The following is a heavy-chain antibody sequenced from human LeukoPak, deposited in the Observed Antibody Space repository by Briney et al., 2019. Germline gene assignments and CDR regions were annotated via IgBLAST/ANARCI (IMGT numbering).Heavy chain of an antibody. CDR3: ARGVDTAMDNWFDP. V-gene: IGHV1-8*01. D-gene: IGHD5-18*01. CDR1: GYTFTSYD. Sequence: ASVKVSCKASGYTFTSYDINWVRQATGQGLEWMGWMNPNSGNTGYAQKFQGRVTMTRNTSISTAYMELSSLRSEDTAVYYCARGVDTAMDNWFDPWGQGTLVTVSS. J-gene: IGHJ5*02. CDR2: MNPNSGNT.